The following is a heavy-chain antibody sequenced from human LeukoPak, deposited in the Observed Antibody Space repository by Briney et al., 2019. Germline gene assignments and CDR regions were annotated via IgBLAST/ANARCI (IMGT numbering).Heavy chain of an antibody. Sequence: GGSLRLSCAASGFTFSRYWMHWVRQAPGKGLEWVSSLSDSGGGTYYADSVKGRFTISRDNSKNTLYLQMNSLRAEDTAVYYCAKDLAYGGNSPFDYWGQGTLVTVSS. J-gene: IGHJ4*02. CDR1: GFTFSRYW. CDR2: LSDSGGGT. V-gene: IGHV3-23*01. CDR3: AKDLAYGGNSPFDY. D-gene: IGHD4-23*01.